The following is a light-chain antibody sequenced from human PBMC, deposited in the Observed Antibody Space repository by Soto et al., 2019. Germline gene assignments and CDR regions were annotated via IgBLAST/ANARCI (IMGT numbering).Light chain of an antibody. CDR1: QSIRVA. CDR3: EQYDKWPHW. V-gene: IGKV3-15*01. Sequence: VLTQCRATQSESPGGRATLSCRASQSIRVALAWYQQKPGQAPRLLIYGASTRATSSPARFSGSGSGTDFTLTISSLQSEDFTVYSCEQYDKWPHWFGEG. J-gene: IGKJ1*01. CDR2: GAS.